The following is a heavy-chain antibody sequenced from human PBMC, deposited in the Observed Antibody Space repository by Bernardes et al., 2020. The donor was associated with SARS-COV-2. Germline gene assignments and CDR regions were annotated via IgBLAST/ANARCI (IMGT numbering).Heavy chain of an antibody. CDR2: IGGSVDTT. J-gene: IGHJ4*02. V-gene: IGHV3-23*01. CDR1: GFSFSIYA. Sequence: VGSLSLSCAASGFSFSIYAMTWVRQAPGKGLEWVSSIGGSVDTTHYADSVRGRFTISRDNSKNTLFLQMNSLRAEDTAVYYCAKPVQWIVGLEYWGPGTLVTVSS. CDR3: AKPVQWIVGLEY. D-gene: IGHD6-19*01.